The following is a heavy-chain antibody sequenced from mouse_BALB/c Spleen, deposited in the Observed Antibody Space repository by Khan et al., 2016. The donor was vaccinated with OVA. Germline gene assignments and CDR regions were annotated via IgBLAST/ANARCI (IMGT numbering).Heavy chain of an antibody. CDR3: SSSNGNYLFAY. V-gene: IGHV9-3-1*01. CDR1: GYTLTNYG. CDR2: INTYTGEA. D-gene: IGHD2-1*01. Sequence: QIQLVQSGPELKKPGETVKISCKASGYTLTNYGMNWVKQAPGKGLKWMGWINTYTGEATYADDFKGRFAFSLETSASTAYLQINNLKTEDTATYVCSSSNGNYLFAYWGQGTLVTVSA. J-gene: IGHJ3*01.